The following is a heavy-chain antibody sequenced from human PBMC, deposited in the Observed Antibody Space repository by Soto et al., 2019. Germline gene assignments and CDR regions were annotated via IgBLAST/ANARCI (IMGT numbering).Heavy chain of an antibody. J-gene: IGHJ4*02. V-gene: IGHV3-30-3*01. CDR1: GFTFSIYA. Sequence: QVQLVGSGGGVVQPGTSLRVSCAASGFTFSIYAMHWVRQAPEKGLEWVAVISSAGTNKNHADSVRGRFSISRDNSNNMLYLQVDYMRVDDTAVYYCVRSNSEAGWGQFDYWGQGILVTVSS. CDR3: VRSNSEAGWGQFDY. D-gene: IGHD3-16*01. CDR2: ISSAGTNK.